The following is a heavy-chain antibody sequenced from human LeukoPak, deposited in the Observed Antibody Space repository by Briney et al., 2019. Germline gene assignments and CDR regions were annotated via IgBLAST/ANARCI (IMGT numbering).Heavy chain of an antibody. CDR1: GGSFSGYY. Sequence: SETLSLTCAVYGGSFSGYYWSWIRQPPGKGLEWIGEINNSGSTNYNPSLKSRVTISVDTSKNQFSLKLSSVTAADTAVYYCARAGDCSGGSCYSGVRGYWGQGTLVTVS. J-gene: IGHJ4*02. CDR2: INNSGST. D-gene: IGHD2-15*01. CDR3: ARAGDCSGGSCYSGVRGY. V-gene: IGHV4-34*01.